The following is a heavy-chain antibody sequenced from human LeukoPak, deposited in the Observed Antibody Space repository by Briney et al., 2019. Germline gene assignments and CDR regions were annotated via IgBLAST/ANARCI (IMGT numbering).Heavy chain of an antibody. V-gene: IGHV4-59*01. CDR3: ARWGHFETSGYFDVDY. CDR2: IHYSGST. CDR1: DGSISSYY. D-gene: IGHD5-12*01. Sequence: SETLSLTCSISDGSISSYYWTWIRQSPGKGLEWIGHIHYSGSTHYNPSLQSRVSISIDTSRNHFSLKLRSVTAVDTAVYYCARWGHFETSGYFDVDYWGQGALVTVSS. J-gene: IGHJ4*02.